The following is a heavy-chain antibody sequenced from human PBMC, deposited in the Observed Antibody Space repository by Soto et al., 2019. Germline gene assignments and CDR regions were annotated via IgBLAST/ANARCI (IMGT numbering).Heavy chain of an antibody. Sequence: PGGSLRLSCAAAGFDFEYYAMHWVRQVPGKGLEWVSLTNSDGTDSYYVDSVKGRFTISRDNAKTTLYLQMDRLRPEDTALYFCAKSLYYYDISPLDHWGQGTLVTVSS. CDR1: GFDFEYYA. D-gene: IGHD3-22*01. CDR2: TNSDGTDS. J-gene: IGHJ4*02. V-gene: IGHV3-43D*04. CDR3: AKSLYYYDISPLDH.